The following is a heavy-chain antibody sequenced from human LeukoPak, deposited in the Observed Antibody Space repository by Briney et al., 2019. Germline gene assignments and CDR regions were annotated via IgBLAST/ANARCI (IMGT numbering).Heavy chain of an antibody. D-gene: IGHD3-3*01. Sequence: SETLSLTCTVSGGSISSGGYYWSWIRQPPGKGLEWIGYIYHGGSTYYNPSLKSRVTISVDTSKNQFSLNLSSVTAADTAVYYCARHKIYYDFWSGHQVGYFDYWGQGTLVTVSS. J-gene: IGHJ4*02. CDR3: ARHKIYYDFWSGHQVGYFDY. CDR1: GGSISSGGYY. V-gene: IGHV4-30-2*03. CDR2: IYHGGST.